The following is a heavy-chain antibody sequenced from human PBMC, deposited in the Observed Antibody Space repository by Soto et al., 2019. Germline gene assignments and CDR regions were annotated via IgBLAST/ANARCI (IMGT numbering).Heavy chain of an antibody. D-gene: IGHD1-1*01. Sequence: QVQLVESGGGVVQPGRSLRLSCAASGFTFSSYAMHWVRQAPGKGLEWVAVISYDGSNKDYADSVKGRFTISRDNSKNTLYLQMNSLRAEDTAVYYCASGIYYYYYGMDVW. CDR1: GFTFSSYA. V-gene: IGHV3-30-3*01. J-gene: IGHJ6*01. CDR3: ASGIYYYYYGMDV. CDR2: ISYDGSNK.